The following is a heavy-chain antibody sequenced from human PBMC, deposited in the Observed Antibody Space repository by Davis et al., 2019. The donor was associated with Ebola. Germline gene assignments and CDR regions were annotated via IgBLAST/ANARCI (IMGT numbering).Heavy chain of an antibody. J-gene: IGHJ5*02. CDR3: ARDWYSSGWYNWFDP. CDR1: GDSISSGDYY. CDR2: IYYSGST. Sequence: MPSETLSLTCTVSGDSISSGDYYWSWIRQPRGKGLEWIGYIYYSGSTNYNPSLKSRVTISVDTSKNQFSLKLSSVTAADTAVYYCARDWYSSGWYNWFDPWGQGTLVTVSS. D-gene: IGHD6-19*01. V-gene: IGHV4-61*08.